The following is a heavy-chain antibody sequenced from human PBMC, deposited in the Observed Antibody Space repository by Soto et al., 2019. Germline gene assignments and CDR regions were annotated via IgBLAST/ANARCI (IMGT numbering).Heavy chain of an antibody. V-gene: IGHV1-3*05. J-gene: IGHJ5*02. Sequence: QVQLVQSGAEEKKPGASVKVSCKASGYTFTSYAMHWVRQAPGQRLEWMGWINAGNGNTKYSQKFQGRVTITRDTSASTAYMELSSLRSEDTAVYYCARDREARRYWFDPWGQGTLVTVSS. D-gene: IGHD3-10*01. CDR1: GYTFTSYA. CDR2: INAGNGNT. CDR3: ARDREARRYWFDP.